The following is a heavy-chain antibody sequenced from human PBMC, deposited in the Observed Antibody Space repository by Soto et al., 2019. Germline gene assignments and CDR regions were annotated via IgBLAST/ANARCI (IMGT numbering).Heavy chain of an antibody. CDR3: TKDTFCAWDS. V-gene: IGHV3-74*01. J-gene: IGHJ4*02. Sequence: GGSLRLSCTASGFTLRTCWMHWVRQAPGKGLVWVSRINPESTTITYADSVKGRFTISRDNAENTLFLHMNSLSAEDAGIYYCTKDTFCAWDSWGQGTLVTVSS. CDR1: GFTLRTCW. D-gene: IGHD2-15*01. CDR2: INPESTTI.